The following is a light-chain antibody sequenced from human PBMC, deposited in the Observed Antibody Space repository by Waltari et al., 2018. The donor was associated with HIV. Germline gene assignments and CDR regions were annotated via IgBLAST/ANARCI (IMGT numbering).Light chain of an antibody. CDR2: WAS. J-gene: IGKJ4*01. CDR1: PSVLYNSNKKTY. CDR3: QQYYSKPLT. V-gene: IGKV4-1*01. Sequence: DIVMTQSPGSLAVSLGERAPINCTASPSVLYNSNKKTYIAWYQQKGRQPPKSLISWASKRGSGVPDRFSGSGSGTNFTLTISSLQADDVAVYYCQQYYSKPLTFGGETKVEIK.